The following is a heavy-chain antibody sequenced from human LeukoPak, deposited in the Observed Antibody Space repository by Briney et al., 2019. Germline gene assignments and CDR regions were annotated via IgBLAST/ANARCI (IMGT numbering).Heavy chain of an antibody. CDR3: AKGSPSTLGFDY. CDR2: ISSDGSNK. Sequence: GGSLRLSCAASGFTFSSYGMHWVRQAPGKGLEWVAVISSDGSNKYYADSVKGRFTISRDNSKHTLYLQMNSLRAEDTALYYCAKGSPSTLGFDYWGRGTLVTVSS. D-gene: IGHD1-26*01. J-gene: IGHJ4*02. CDR1: GFTFSSYG. V-gene: IGHV3-30*18.